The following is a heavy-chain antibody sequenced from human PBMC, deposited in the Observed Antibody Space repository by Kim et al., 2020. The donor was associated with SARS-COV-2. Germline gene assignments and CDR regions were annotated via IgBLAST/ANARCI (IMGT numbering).Heavy chain of an antibody. J-gene: IGHJ4*02. D-gene: IGHD3-22*01. CDR3: ARLGLYYDSSGPLRYFDY. Sequence: KGRVTISVDTSKNQFSLKLSSVTAADTAVYYCARLGLYYDSSGPLRYFDYWGQGTLVTVSS. V-gene: IGHV4-59*01.